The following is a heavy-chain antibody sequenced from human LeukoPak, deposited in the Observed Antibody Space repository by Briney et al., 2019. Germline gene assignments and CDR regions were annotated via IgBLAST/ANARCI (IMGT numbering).Heavy chain of an antibody. J-gene: IGHJ5*02. CDR3: AREGGYCSSTSCYYKFNWFDP. D-gene: IGHD2-2*01. Sequence: SETLSLTCAVYGGSFSGYYWSWIRQPPGKGLEWIGEINHSGSTNYNPPLKSRVTISVDTSKNQFSLKLSSVTAADTAVYYCAREGGYCSSTSCYYKFNWFDPWGQGTLVTVSS. CDR1: GGSFSGYY. CDR2: INHSGST. V-gene: IGHV4-34*01.